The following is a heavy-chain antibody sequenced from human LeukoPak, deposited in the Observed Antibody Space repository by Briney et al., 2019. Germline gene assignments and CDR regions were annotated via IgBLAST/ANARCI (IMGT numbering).Heavy chain of an antibody. Sequence: ASVKVSCKASGYTFTSYYMHWVRQAPGQGLEWMGIINPSGGSTSYAQKFQGRVTMTRDTSTSTVYMELSSLRSVDTAVYYCARDMRNDILTGYYSFGYGGMDVWGKGTTVTISS. J-gene: IGHJ6*03. D-gene: IGHD3-9*01. V-gene: IGHV1-46*01. CDR1: GYTFTSYY. CDR2: INPSGGST. CDR3: ARDMRNDILTGYYSFGYGGMDV.